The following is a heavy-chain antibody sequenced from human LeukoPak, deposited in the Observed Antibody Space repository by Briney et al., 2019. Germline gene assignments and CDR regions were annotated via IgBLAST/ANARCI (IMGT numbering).Heavy chain of an antibody. D-gene: IGHD6-19*01. CDR3: ARGETRSSGWYLD. CDR1: GDTFTSYY. J-gene: IGHJ4*01. CDR2: INPSGGSR. Sequence: ASVKVSCKASGDTFTSYYVQWVRQSPGQGLEWMGIINPSGGSRSDAQKFQGRVTRTRDASTSTVYVALSSLRTADTALHYPARGETRSSGWYLDWGQRTLVTASS. V-gene: IGHV1-46*01.